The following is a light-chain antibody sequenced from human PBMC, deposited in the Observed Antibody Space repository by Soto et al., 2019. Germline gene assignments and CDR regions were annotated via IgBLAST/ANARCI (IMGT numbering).Light chain of an antibody. CDR3: EQYNNYPYT. Sequence: DIQMTQSPSTLSASVGDRVTITCRASQDLSSWLALYQQKPGKAPKLLIYKASSLESGVPSRFSGSGSGTEFTLTISSLQPDDFATYYCEQYNNYPYTFGQGTKLEIK. CDR2: KAS. V-gene: IGKV1-5*03. J-gene: IGKJ2*01. CDR1: QDLSSW.